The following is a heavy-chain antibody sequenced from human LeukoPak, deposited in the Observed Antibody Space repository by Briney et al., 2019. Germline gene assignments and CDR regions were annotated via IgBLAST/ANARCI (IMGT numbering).Heavy chain of an antibody. V-gene: IGHV1-2*06. D-gene: IGHD6-19*01. CDR1: GYTFIDYH. Sequence: GASVKVSCKPSGYTFIDYHIHWVRQAPGQGLEWMGRINPRSGGTNYAQNFQGRVTMTRDTSISTVYMELSRLTSDDTAVYYCARGGSGWYQFDYWGQGTLVAVSS. CDR2: INPRSGGT. CDR3: ARGGSGWYQFDY. J-gene: IGHJ4*02.